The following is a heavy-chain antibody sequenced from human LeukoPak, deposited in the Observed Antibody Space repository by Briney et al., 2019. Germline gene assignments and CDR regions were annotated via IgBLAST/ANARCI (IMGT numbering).Heavy chain of an antibody. CDR2: ISSSSCYI. CDR3: ARGSTVVTPYYYYYGMDV. V-gene: IGHV3-21*01. CDR1: GFTFSSYS. J-gene: IGHJ6*02. Sequence: GGSLRLSCAASGFTFSSYSMNWVRQAPGKGLEWVSSISSSSCYIYYADSVKGRFTISRDNAKNSLYLQMNSLRAEDTAVYYCARGSTVVTPYYYYYGMDVWGQGTTVTVSS. D-gene: IGHD4-23*01.